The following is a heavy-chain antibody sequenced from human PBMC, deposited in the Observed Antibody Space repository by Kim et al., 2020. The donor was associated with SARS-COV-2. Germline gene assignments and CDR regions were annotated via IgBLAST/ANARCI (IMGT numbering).Heavy chain of an antibody. J-gene: IGHJ6*02. CDR3: ARSGPRKIYYYYGMDV. V-gene: IGHV4-59*01. CDR2: IYYSGST. CDR1: GGSISSYY. D-gene: IGHD3-10*01. Sequence: SETLSLTCTVSGGSISSYYWSWIRQPPGKGLEWIGYIYYSGSTNYNPSLKSRVTISVDTSKNQFSLKLSSVTAADTAVYYCARSGPRKIYYYYGMDVWGQGTTVTVSS.